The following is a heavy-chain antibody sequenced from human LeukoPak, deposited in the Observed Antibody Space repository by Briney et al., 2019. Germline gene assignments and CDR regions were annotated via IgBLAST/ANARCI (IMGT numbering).Heavy chain of an antibody. CDR2: ISGSGGST. D-gene: IGHD2-15*01. CDR1: GFTFSSYA. V-gene: IGHV3-23*01. J-gene: IGHJ4*02. Sequence: GGSLRLSCAASGFTFSSYAMSWVRQAPGKGLEWVSAISGSGGSTYYADSVKGRFTISRDNSKNTLYLQMNSLRAEDTAVYYCAKDGRYCSGGSCHSVVDYWGQGTLVTVSS. CDR3: AKDGRYCSGGSCHSVVDY.